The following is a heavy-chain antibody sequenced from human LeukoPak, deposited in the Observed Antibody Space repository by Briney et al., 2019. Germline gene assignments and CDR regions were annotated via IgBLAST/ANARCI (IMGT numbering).Heavy chain of an antibody. D-gene: IGHD6-25*01. J-gene: IGHJ4*02. Sequence: PGRSLRLSCSVAVFAFGDFSAQWVRQAPGKDLEWVALISYEGGIKYYGDSVKCRFTISRDNSKNTLYLQMNSLSAADTAVYYCAREAAVRGHAGSTSGLDYWGQGSLVIVSS. V-gene: IGHV3-30*01. CDR1: VFAFGDFS. CDR3: AREAAVRGHAGSTSGLDY. CDR2: ISYEGGIK.